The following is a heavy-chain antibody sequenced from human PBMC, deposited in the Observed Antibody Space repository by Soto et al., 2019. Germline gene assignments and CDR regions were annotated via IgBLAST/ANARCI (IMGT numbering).Heavy chain of an antibody. Sequence: GGSLRLSCAASGFTFSSYAMHWVRQAPGKGLEKVSVISSNGGSTYYANSVKGRFNISRDNSKNTLYLQMGSLRAEDMAVYYCARTSGYAFDYWGQGTLVTVSS. J-gene: IGHJ4*02. V-gene: IGHV3-64*01. CDR1: GFTFSSYA. CDR3: ARTSGYAFDY. CDR2: ISSNGGST. D-gene: IGHD5-12*01.